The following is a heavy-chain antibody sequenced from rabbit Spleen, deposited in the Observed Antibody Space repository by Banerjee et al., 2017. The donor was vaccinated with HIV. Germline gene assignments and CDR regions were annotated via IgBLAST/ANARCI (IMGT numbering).Heavy chain of an antibody. CDR1: GFSFSGSYW. J-gene: IGHJ4*01. D-gene: IGHD1-1*01. CDR2: INSVSSGRT. CDR3: ARDSGSGHYIDVLFNL. Sequence: QSLEESGGDLVKPGASLTLTCTASGFSFSGSYWICWVRQAPGKGLEWIACINSVSSGRTYYASWAKGRFTISKASSTTVTLQMTSLTAADTATYFCARDSGSGHYIDVLFNLWGPGTLVTVS. V-gene: IGHV1S40*01.